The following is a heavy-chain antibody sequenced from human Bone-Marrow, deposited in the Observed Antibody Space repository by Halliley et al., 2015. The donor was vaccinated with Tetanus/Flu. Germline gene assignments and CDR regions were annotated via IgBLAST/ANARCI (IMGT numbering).Heavy chain of an antibody. J-gene: IGHJ4*02. CDR3: ARLGIWDYFDY. Sequence: RGLEWIGFLYYSGSPYYNPSLESRVTISVDTPKNQFSLKLSSVTAADTAVYYCARLGIWDYFDYWGQGTLVTVSS. V-gene: IGHV4-30-4*01. CDR2: LYYSGSP. D-gene: IGHD6-13*01.